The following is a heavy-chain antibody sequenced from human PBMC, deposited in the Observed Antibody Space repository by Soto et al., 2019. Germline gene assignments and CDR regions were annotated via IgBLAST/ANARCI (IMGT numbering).Heavy chain of an antibody. D-gene: IGHD2-2*01. CDR3: ARTNRKKAVGYCSSTSCYGAFDI. Sequence: ASVKVSCKASGYTFTSYDINWVRQATGQGLEWMGWMNPNSGNTGYAQKFQGRVTMTRNTSISTAYMELSSLRSEDTAVYYCARTNRKKAVGYCSSTSCYGAFDIWGQGTMVTVSS. J-gene: IGHJ3*02. CDR2: MNPNSGNT. V-gene: IGHV1-8*01. CDR1: GYTFTSYD.